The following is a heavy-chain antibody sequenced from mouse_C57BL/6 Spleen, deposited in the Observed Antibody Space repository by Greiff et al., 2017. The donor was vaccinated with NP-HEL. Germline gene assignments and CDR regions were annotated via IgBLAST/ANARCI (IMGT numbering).Heavy chain of an antibody. V-gene: IGHV3-6*01. Sequence: EVQRVESGPGLVKPSQSLSLTCSVTGYSITRGYYWNWIRQFPGNKLEWMGYISYDGSNNYNPSLKNRISITRDTSKNQFVLKLNSVTTEDTATYHCARYATLYYDYFDYWGQGTTLTVSS. CDR1: GYSITRGYY. J-gene: IGHJ2*01. CDR3: ARYATLYYDYFDY. D-gene: IGHD2-4*01. CDR2: ISYDGSN.